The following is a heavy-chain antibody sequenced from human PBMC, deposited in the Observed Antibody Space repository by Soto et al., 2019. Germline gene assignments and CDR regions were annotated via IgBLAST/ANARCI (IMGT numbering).Heavy chain of an antibody. CDR2: IDHDGPT. CDR1: GFTFSNYW. Sequence: EVQLVESGGGLVQPGGSLRLSCAGSGFTFSNYWMHWVRQAPGKGLEWVSRIDHDGPTDYADSVRGRFTISRDNAEKTLYLQKNSLRPEDTAVYYCVRDSHGDYWGQGTLVTVSS. J-gene: IGHJ4*02. V-gene: IGHV3-74*01. CDR3: VRDSHGDY.